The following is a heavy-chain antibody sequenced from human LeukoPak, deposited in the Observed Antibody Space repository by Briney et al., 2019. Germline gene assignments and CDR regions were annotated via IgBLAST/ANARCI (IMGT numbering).Heavy chain of an antibody. CDR3: AGNRKLERQSLSPFDY. J-gene: IGHJ4*02. Sequence: SETLSLTCAVYGGSFSGYYWSWIRQHPGKGLEWIGYIYYSGSTYYNPSLKSRVTISVDTSKNQFSLKLSSVTAADTAVYYCAGNRKLERQSLSPFDYWGQGTLVTVSS. CDR1: GGSFSGYY. V-gene: IGHV4-31*11. CDR2: IYYSGST. D-gene: IGHD1-1*01.